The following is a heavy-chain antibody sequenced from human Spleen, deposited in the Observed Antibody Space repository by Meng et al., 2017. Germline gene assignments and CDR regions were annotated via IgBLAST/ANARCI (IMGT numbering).Heavy chain of an antibody. D-gene: IGHD3-22*01. V-gene: IGHV1-18*04. Sequence: ASVKVSCKASGYTFTGYYMHWVRQAPGQGLEWMGWISAYNGDTNYAQKLQDRVTMTADASTRTAYMELSSLRSEDTAVYYCARRGSDYYDSSGYCWEGDWFDPWGQGTLVTVSS. CDR2: ISAYNGDT. CDR3: ARRGSDYYDSSGYCWEGDWFDP. J-gene: IGHJ5*02. CDR1: GYTFTGYY.